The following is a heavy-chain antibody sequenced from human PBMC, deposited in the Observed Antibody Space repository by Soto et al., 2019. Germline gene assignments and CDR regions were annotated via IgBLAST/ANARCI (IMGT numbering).Heavy chain of an antibody. CDR1: GGSISSGGYY. J-gene: IGHJ3*02. V-gene: IGHV4-31*01. CDR3: ARVNWEGAFDI. D-gene: IGHD7-27*01. Sequence: QVQLQESGPGLVKPSQTLSLTCTVSGGSISSGGYYWSWIRQHPGKGLEWIGYIYYSGSTYYNPSLKSHVTISVNTSKYQFALKLSSVTAADTAVYYWARVNWEGAFDIWGQGTMVTVSS. CDR2: IYYSGST.